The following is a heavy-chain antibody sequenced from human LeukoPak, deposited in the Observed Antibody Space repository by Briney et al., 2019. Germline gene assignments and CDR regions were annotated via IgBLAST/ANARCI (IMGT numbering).Heavy chain of an antibody. Sequence: PSEXXSLTCTVSGGSISSSSYYWGWIRQPPGKGLEWIGSIYYSGSTYYNPSLKSRVTISVDTSKNQFSLKLSSVTAADTAVYYCAGIGYSYGSLFDYWGQGTLVTVSS. J-gene: IGHJ4*02. CDR1: GGSISSSSYY. D-gene: IGHD5-18*01. V-gene: IGHV4-39*01. CDR3: AGIGYSYGSLFDY. CDR2: IYYSGST.